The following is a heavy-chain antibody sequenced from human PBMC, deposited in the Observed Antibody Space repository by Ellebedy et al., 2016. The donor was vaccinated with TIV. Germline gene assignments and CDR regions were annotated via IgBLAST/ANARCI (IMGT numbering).Heavy chain of an antibody. CDR1: GFTLSNHW. Sequence: GESLKISCAASGFTLSNHWMTWVRQAPGKGLQWVANIDKNGAVKLYEDSGKGRFSISRDNGDNSVYLQMNSRRAEDTAVYCCARTGYGYHGMDVWGQGTTVTVSS. V-gene: IGHV3-7*03. J-gene: IGHJ6*02. D-gene: IGHD5-12*01. CDR3: ARTGYGYHGMDV. CDR2: IDKNGAVK.